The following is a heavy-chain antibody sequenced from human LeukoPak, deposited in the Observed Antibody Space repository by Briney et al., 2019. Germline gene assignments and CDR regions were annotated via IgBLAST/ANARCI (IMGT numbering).Heavy chain of an antibody. CDR3: ARSLVDEYYFDY. J-gene: IGHJ4*02. D-gene: IGHD1-26*01. V-gene: IGHV5-51*01. CDR1: GYNFGLFW. Sequence: GESLKISCRGSGYNFGLFWIGWVRQMPGKGLEWMGIIYPYDSDTRYSPSFQGQVTISADKSISTAYLQWSSLKASDTAMYYCARSLVDEYYFDYWGQGTLVAVSS. CDR2: IYPYDSDT.